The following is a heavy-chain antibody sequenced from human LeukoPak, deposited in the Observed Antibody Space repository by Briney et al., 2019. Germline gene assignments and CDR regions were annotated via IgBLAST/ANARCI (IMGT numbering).Heavy chain of an antibody. D-gene: IGHD2-15*01. J-gene: IGHJ5*02. CDR1: GFTFSSYW. CDR2: INSDGSST. Sequence: GGSLRLSCAASGFTFSSYWMHWVRQAPGKGLVWVSRINSDGSSTSYADSVKGRFTISRDNAKNTLYLQMNSLRAEDTAVYYCAGLSVVVAATRWFDPWGQGTLVTVSS. CDR3: AGLSVVVAATRWFDP. V-gene: IGHV3-74*01.